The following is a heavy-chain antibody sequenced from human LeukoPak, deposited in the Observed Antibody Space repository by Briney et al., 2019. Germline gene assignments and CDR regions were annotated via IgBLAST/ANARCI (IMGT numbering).Heavy chain of an antibody. Sequence: ASVKVSCKASGGTFSSYAISWVRQAPGQGLEWMGRIIPILGIANYAQKFQGRVTITADKSTSTAYMELSSLRSEDTAVYFCARSAEMATITPPYYFDYWGQGTLVTVSS. CDR2: IIPILGIA. J-gene: IGHJ4*02. CDR1: GGTFSSYA. CDR3: ARSAEMATITPPYYFDY. D-gene: IGHD5-24*01. V-gene: IGHV1-69*04.